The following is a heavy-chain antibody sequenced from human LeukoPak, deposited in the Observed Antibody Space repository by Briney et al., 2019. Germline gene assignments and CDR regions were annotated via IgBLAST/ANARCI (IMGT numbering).Heavy chain of an antibody. CDR1: GFTFSDHY. D-gene: IGHD6-13*01. J-gene: IGHJ4*02. Sequence: GGSLRLSCAASGFTFSDHYMDWVRQAPGKGLEWVSRTRNKANSYTTEYAASVKGRFTISRDDSKNSLYLQMNSLKTEDTAVYYCARESGVYSSSWYLDYWGQGTLVTVSS. CDR2: TRNKANSYTT. V-gene: IGHV3-72*01. CDR3: ARESGVYSSSWYLDY.